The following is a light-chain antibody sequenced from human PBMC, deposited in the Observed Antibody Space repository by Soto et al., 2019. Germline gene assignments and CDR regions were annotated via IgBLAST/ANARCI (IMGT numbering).Light chain of an antibody. V-gene: IGLV1-40*01. CDR2: GNS. CDR3: QSYDSSLSALWV. Sequence: QSVLTQPPSVSGAPGQRVTISCTGSSSNIGAGYDVHWYQQLPGTAPKLLIYGNSNRPSGVPDRFSGSKSGTSASLAITGLQAEDEADYSCQSYDSSLSALWVFGGGTKLTVL. CDR1: SSNIGAGYD. J-gene: IGLJ3*02.